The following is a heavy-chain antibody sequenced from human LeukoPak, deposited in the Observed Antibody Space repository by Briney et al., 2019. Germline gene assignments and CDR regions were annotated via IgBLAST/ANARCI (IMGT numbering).Heavy chain of an antibody. CDR1: GGSISSSSYS. CDR2: IYYSGST. D-gene: IGHD6-13*01. Sequence: SETLSLTCTVSGGSISSSSYSWGWIRQPPGKGLEWIGSIYYSGSTYFNPSLKSRVTISVDTSKNQFSLKLNSVTAADTAVYYCARHVRKRGIAAAGSPGWFDPWGQGTLVTVSS. V-gene: IGHV4-39*01. J-gene: IGHJ5*02. CDR3: ARHVRKRGIAAAGSPGWFDP.